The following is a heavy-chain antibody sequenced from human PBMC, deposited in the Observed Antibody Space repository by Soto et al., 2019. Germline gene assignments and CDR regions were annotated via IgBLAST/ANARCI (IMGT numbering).Heavy chain of an antibody. Sequence: QVQLVQSGAEVKKPGASVKVSCKASGYTFTSYDINWVRQATGQWLEWMGWMNPNSGNTGYAQKFQGRVTMTRNTSISTAYMELSSLRSEDTVVYYCAIHGDYILAYYGMDVWGQGTTVTVSS. J-gene: IGHJ6*02. CDR3: AIHGDYILAYYGMDV. CDR2: MNPNSGNT. D-gene: IGHD4-17*01. V-gene: IGHV1-8*01. CDR1: GYTFTSYD.